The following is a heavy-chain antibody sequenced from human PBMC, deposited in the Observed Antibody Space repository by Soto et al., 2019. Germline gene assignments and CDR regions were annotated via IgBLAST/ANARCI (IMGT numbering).Heavy chain of an antibody. D-gene: IGHD5-18*01. Sequence: SETLSLTCAVYGGSFSGYYWSWIRQPPGKGPEWIGEINHSGSTNYNPSLKSRVTISVDTSKNQFSLKLSSVTAADTAVYYCARGRRGYSYGYSGYWGQGTLVTVSS. V-gene: IGHV4-34*01. J-gene: IGHJ4*02. CDR1: GGSFSGYY. CDR2: INHSGST. CDR3: ARGRRGYSYGYSGY.